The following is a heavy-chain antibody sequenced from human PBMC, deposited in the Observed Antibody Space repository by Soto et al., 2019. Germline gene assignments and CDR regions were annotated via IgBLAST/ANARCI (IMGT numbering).Heavy chain of an antibody. V-gene: IGHV4-59*13. CDR2: IYYSGNT. J-gene: IGHJ6*02. CDR1: GDSMSPFY. D-gene: IGHD3-3*01. CDR3: ARGVYDYWSGYYAGSGLDV. Sequence: QVPLQESGPGLVKPSETLSLTCTVSGDSMSPFYWNWIRQSPGKGLEWIGYIYYSGNTNYNPSLKCRVAISVDTSKNQFSLKLSSVTAADTAVYYCARGVYDYWSGYYAGSGLDVWGQGTTVTVPS.